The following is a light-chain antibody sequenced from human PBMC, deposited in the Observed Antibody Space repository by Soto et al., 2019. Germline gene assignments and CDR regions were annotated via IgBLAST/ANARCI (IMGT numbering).Light chain of an antibody. J-gene: IGKJ1*01. CDR1: QGINNY. Sequence: DIQMTQSPSSLSASVGDSVTITCRASQGINNYLAWYQQKPGKVPLLLIYSASTLKPGIPSRFSGSGAGTDFTLTISSLQPEDVATYYCQKYDSAPRTVGQGTKVDIK. V-gene: IGKV1-27*01. CDR2: SAS. CDR3: QKYDSAPRT.